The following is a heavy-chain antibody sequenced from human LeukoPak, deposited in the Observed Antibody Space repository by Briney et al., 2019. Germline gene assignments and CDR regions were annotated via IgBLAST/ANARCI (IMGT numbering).Heavy chain of an antibody. CDR1: GYTFTDYY. CDR2: VDPEDGET. J-gene: IGHJ4*02. D-gene: IGHD3-22*01. V-gene: IGHV1-69-2*01. Sequence: ASVRVSCKVSGYTFTDYYMHWGQQAPGKEREWMGLVDPEDGETIYAEKFQGRVTITAQTSTDTASMELSSLRSEDTAVYYCATDRPSDSSGYNCWGQGTLVTVSS. CDR3: ATDRPSDSSGYNC.